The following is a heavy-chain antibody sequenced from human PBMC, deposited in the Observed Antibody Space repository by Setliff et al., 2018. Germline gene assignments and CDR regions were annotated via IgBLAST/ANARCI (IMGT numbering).Heavy chain of an antibody. CDR1: GYAFGSSG. Sequence: ASVKVSCKASGYAFGSSGISWVRQAPGQGLEWMGWINPNSGGTNYAQKFQGRVTMTRDTSISTAYMELRRLKSDDTAVYYCARGEHIVSGDFYHYIDVWGKGTTVTVSS. J-gene: IGHJ6*03. CDR3: ARGEHIVSGDFYHYIDV. CDR2: INPNSGGT. V-gene: IGHV1-2*02. D-gene: IGHD2-15*01.